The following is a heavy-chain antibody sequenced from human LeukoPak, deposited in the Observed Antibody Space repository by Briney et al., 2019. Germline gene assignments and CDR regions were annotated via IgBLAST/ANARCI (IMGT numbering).Heavy chain of an antibody. J-gene: IGHJ4*02. V-gene: IGHV3-20*04. Sequence: GGSLRLSCAASGFPFDDYGMNWVRQVPGKGLEWVSGINWNGGSTGYADSVKGRFTISRDNAKNSLYVQMNSLRAEDTAVYYCARDETPRNFDYWGQGTLVTVSS. D-gene: IGHD4-23*01. CDR1: GFPFDDYG. CDR3: ARDETPRNFDY. CDR2: INWNGGST.